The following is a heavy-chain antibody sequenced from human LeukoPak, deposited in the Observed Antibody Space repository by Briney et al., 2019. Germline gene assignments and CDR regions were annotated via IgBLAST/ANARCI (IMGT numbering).Heavy chain of an antibody. D-gene: IGHD1-7*01. Sequence: GGSLRLSCAASGFTFSSYWMQWVRQAPGKGLEWVANIKQDGNEKYYVDSVKGRFTISRDNAKNSPYLQMNSLRAEDTAVYYCARDLFLGWNYDSQPYDYWGQGTLVTVSS. CDR3: ARDLFLGWNYDSQPYDY. V-gene: IGHV3-7*01. J-gene: IGHJ4*02. CDR1: GFTFSSYW. CDR2: IKQDGNEK.